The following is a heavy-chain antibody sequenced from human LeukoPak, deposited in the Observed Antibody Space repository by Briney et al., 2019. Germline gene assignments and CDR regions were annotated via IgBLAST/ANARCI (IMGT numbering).Heavy chain of an antibody. CDR3: ARRGAITNYFDY. D-gene: IGHD1-20*01. J-gene: IGHJ4*02. V-gene: IGHV3-21*01. CDR2: ISSSSGFI. Sequence: GGSLRLSCTASGFTFGDYIMSWFRQAPGKGLEWVSSISSSSGFIFYADLVKGRITISRDNAKNSLYLQMNSLRAEDTAVYYCARRGAITNYFDYWGQGILVTVSS. CDR1: GFTFGDYI.